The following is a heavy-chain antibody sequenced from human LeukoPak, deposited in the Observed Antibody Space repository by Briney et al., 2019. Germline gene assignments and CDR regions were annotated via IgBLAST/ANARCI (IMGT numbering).Heavy chain of an antibody. J-gene: IGHJ4*02. D-gene: IGHD3-22*01. CDR1: GFPFSSYS. V-gene: IGHV3-7*01. CDR3: AKDHDSSGYPY. CDR2: IKPDGTTK. Sequence: GGSLRLSCAASGFPFSSYSMTWVRQAPGKGLEWVANIKPDGTTKFYVDSVKGRFTISRDNALNSLYLQMNSLRAEDTAVYYCAKDHDSSGYPYWGQGTLVTVSS.